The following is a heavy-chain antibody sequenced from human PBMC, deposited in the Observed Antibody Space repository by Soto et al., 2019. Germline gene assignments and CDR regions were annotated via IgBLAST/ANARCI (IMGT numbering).Heavy chain of an antibody. V-gene: IGHV3-7*04. CDR3: VGVYGMSY. Sequence: EVQLVESGGGLVQPGGSLRLSCAASGSTFRNHWMNWVRQAPGKGLEWVANINQDGSEKYYVDSVKGRFTISRDNAKNSLYLQMNSLRAEDTAVYYCVGVYGMSYWGQGTPVTVSS. D-gene: IGHD2-8*01. J-gene: IGHJ4*02. CDR2: INQDGSEK. CDR1: GSTFRNHW.